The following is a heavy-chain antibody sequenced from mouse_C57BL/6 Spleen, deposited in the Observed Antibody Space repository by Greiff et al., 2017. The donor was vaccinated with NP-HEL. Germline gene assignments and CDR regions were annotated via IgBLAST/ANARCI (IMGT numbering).Heavy chain of an antibody. D-gene: IGHD1-1*01. Sequence: VQLQQSGAELVKPGASVKISCKASGYAFSSYWMNWVKQRPGKGLEWIGQIYPGDGDTNYNGKFKGKATLTADKSSSTAYMQLSSPTSEDSAVYFCARSDYGSSSYYFDYWGQGTTLTVSS. V-gene: IGHV1-80*01. CDR1: GYAFSSYW. CDR3: ARSDYGSSSYYFDY. J-gene: IGHJ2*01. CDR2: IYPGDGDT.